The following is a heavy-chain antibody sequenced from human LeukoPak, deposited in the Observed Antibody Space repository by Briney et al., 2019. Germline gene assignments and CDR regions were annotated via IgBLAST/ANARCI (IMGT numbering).Heavy chain of an antibody. Sequence: SGTLSLTCTVSGDSITNDNWWSWVRQPPGKGLEWIGEIYHSGGTNYNPSLKSRVTISVDKSKNQFSLNVNSLTAADTAVYYCARSGYYCIDVWGKGTTVTVSS. CDR1: GDSITNDNW. D-gene: IGHD1-26*01. CDR2: IYHSGGT. J-gene: IGHJ6*03. CDR3: ARSGYYCIDV. V-gene: IGHV4-4*02.